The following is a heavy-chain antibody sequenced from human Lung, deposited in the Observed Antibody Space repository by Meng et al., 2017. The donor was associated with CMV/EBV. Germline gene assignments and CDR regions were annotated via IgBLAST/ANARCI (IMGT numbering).Heavy chain of an antibody. CDR1: GYTFTNYY. Sequence: ASVXVSXKASGYTFTNYYMHWVRQAPGQGLEWMGVINPSGGSTTYAQKFQGRLTMTRDTSTSTVYMELSSLKSEDTAMYYCARVLGQLVSHYGMDVWGQGTTVTVSS. J-gene: IGHJ6*02. V-gene: IGHV1-46*01. D-gene: IGHD6-13*01. CDR3: ARVLGQLVSHYGMDV. CDR2: INPSGGST.